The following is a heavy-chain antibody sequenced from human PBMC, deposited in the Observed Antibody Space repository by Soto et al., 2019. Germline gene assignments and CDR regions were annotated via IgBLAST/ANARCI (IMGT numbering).Heavy chain of an antibody. V-gene: IGHV4-30-2*01. CDR1: GGSISSGGYS. CDR3: ARAATRRFFDY. J-gene: IGHJ4*01. Sequence: TLSLTCAVSGGSISSGGYSWSWIRQPPGKGLEWIGYIYHSGSTYYNPSLKSRVTISVDRSKNQFSLKLSSVTAADTAVYYCARAATRRFFDYWGQGTLVTVSS. CDR2: IYHSGST. D-gene: IGHD1-26*01.